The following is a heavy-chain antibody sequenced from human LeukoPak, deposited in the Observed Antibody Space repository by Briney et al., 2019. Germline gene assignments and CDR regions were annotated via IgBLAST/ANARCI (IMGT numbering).Heavy chain of an antibody. J-gene: IGHJ4*02. CDR1: GFTFSSYA. V-gene: IGHV3-23*01. CDR2: IVGDAGVT. D-gene: IGHD6-19*01. CDR3: AKDTPLTAYTSGWSRNSFDY. Sequence: PGGSLRLSCATSGFTFSSYAMSWVRQAPGKGLEWVSTIVGDAGVTYYADPAKGRFTVSRDNSKNTLFLQINSLRAEDTAVYYCAKDTPLTAYTSGWSRNSFDYWGQGSLVTVSS.